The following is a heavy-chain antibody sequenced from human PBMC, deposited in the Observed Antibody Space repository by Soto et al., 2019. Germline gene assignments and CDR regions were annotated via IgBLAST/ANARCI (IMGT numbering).Heavy chain of an antibody. CDR2: ISWNSGSI. D-gene: IGHD2-2*01. J-gene: IGHJ6*03. CDR1: GFTFDDYA. CDR3: AKGGYCSSTSCYDAYYYYYMDV. Sequence: EVQLVESGGGLVQPGRSLRLSCAASGFTFDDYAMHWVRQAPGKGLEWVSGISWNSGSIGYADSVKGRFTISRDNAKNSLYLQINSLRAEDTALYYCAKGGYCSSTSCYDAYYYYYMDVWGKGTTVTVSS. V-gene: IGHV3-9*01.